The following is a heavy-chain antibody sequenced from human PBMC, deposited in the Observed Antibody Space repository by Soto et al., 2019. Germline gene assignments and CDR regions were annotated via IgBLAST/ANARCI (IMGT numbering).Heavy chain of an antibody. J-gene: IGHJ4*02. D-gene: IGHD3-22*01. V-gene: IGHV1-69*13. Sequence: SSVKVSCKASGGTFSSYAISWVRQAPGQGLEWMGGIIPIFGTANYAQKFQGRVTITADESTSTAYMELSSLRSEDTAVYYCARESGYYDSSGYYYAYWRQAPPVTVSS. CDR2: IIPIFGTA. CDR3: ARESGYYDSSGYYYAY. CDR1: GGTFSSYA.